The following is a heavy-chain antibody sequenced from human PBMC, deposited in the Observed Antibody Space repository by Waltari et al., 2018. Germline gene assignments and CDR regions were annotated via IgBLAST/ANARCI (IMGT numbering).Heavy chain of an antibody. D-gene: IGHD2-15*01. J-gene: IGHJ3*02. Sequence: QLQLQESGPGLVKSSETLSLTCAVSGGSISRSAYYWVWLRQPPGKELEWIGSIYPSGETYYHGSLESGVRVSLDRSTNHFSMTLRSVTAADSAVYYCARRGDWLPLDAFDIWGQGTVVTVSS. CDR1: GGSISRSAYY. CDR2: IYPSGET. CDR3: ARRGDWLPLDAFDI. V-gene: IGHV4-39*02.